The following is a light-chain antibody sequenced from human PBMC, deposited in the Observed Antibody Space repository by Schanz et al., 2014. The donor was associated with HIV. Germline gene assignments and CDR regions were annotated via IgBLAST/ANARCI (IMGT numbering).Light chain of an antibody. J-gene: IGKJ3*01. CDR3: QQYDTSPIT. V-gene: IGKV3-20*01. CDR1: QTVSNN. CDR2: GAS. Sequence: EIVLTQSPVILSLSPGERATLSCRASQTVSNNLAWYQQKPGQAPRLLIYGASTRVTGIPARFSGSGSGTDFTLTISSLEPGDFAVYYCQQYDTSPITFGPGTKVDIK.